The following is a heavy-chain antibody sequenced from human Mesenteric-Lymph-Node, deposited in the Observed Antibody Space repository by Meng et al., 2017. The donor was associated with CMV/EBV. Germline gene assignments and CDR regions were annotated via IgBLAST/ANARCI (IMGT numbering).Heavy chain of an antibody. J-gene: IGHJ6*02. Sequence: SETLSLTCAVYGESFSDYYWTWIRQPPGKGLEWIGEINHSGSTNYNPSLKSRVTISVDTSKNQFSLKLSSVTAADTAVYYCARAGIAARHYYYYGMDVWGQGTTVTVSS. D-gene: IGHD6-6*01. CDR1: GESFSDYY. CDR3: ARAGIAARHYYYYGMDV. V-gene: IGHV4-34*01. CDR2: INHSGST.